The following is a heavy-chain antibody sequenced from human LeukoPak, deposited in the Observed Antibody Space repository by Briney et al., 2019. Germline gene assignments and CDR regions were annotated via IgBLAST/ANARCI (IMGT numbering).Heavy chain of an antibody. Sequence: GGSLRLSCAASGFTFSSYCMSWVRQAPGKGLEWVANIKQNGSEKYYVDSVKGRFTISRDNAKNSPYLQMNSLRAEDTAVYYCARVLSGSTWFDYYYYYYMDVWGKGTTVTVSS. D-gene: IGHD5/OR15-5a*01. J-gene: IGHJ6*03. CDR3: ARVLSGSTWFDYYYYYYMDV. V-gene: IGHV3-7*01. CDR2: IKQNGSEK. CDR1: GFTFSSYC.